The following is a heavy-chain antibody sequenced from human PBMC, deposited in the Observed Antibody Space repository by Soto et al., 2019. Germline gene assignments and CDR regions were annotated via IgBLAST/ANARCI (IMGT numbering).Heavy chain of an antibody. D-gene: IGHD3-3*01. J-gene: IGHJ6*03. CDR3: ARNAHYDFWSGHDYYMDV. CDR2: INAGNGNT. CDR1: GYTFTSYA. V-gene: IGHV1-3*01. Sequence: QVQLVQSGAEVKKPGASVKVSCKASGYTFTSYAMHWVRQAPGQRLEWMGWINAGNGNTKYSQKFQGRVTITRDTSASTAYMELSSLRSEDTAVYYCARNAHYDFWSGHDYYMDVWGKGTTVTVSS.